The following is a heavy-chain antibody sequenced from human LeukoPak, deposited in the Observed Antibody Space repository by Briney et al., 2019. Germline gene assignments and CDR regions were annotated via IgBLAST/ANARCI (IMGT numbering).Heavy chain of an antibody. D-gene: IGHD3-3*01. CDR1: GGSISGYF. V-gene: IGHV4-4*07. CDR2: FYTSGDA. Sequence: SETLSLTCSVSGGSISGYFWSWIRQSAGKGLEWIGRFYTSGDAYYKPSLRSRVTMSVDKSKNQISLEVQSVTAADTAVYFCAREEVFGVQVPGFYAFDNWGQGILVTVPS. CDR3: AREEVFGVQVPGFYAFDN. J-gene: IGHJ4*02.